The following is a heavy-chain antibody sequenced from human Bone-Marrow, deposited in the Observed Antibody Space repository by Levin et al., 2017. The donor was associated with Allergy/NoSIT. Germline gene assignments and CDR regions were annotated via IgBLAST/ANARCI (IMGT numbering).Heavy chain of an antibody. J-gene: IGHJ4*02. Sequence: GESLKISCAASGFTFSTYWMSWVRQAPGKGLEWVANIKQDGSQKYYVDSVKGRFTISRDNAKSSLYLHMNSLRAEDTDVYYCARDCSSSWYPFLDYWGQGTLVTVSS. V-gene: IGHV3-7*01. CDR3: ARDCSSSWYPFLDY. CDR2: IKQDGSQK. D-gene: IGHD6-13*01. CDR1: GFTFSTYW.